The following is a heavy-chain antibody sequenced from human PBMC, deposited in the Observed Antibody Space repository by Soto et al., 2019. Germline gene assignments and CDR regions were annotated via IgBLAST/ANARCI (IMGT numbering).Heavy chain of an antibody. J-gene: IGHJ6*02. CDR3: AKDGGDSSGYFPQYYYYGMDV. Sequence: SGGSLRLSCAASGFTFSSYAMSWVRQAPGKGLEWVSAISGSGGSTYYADSVKGRFTISRDNSKNTLYLQMNSLRAEDTAVYYCAKDGGDSSGYFPQYYYYGMDVWGQGTTVTVSS. D-gene: IGHD3-22*01. CDR1: GFTFSSYA. CDR2: ISGSGGST. V-gene: IGHV3-23*01.